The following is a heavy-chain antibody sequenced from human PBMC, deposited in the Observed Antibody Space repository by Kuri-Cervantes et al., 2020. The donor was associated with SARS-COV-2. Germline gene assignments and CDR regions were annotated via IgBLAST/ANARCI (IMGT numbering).Heavy chain of an antibody. D-gene: IGHD1-26*01. V-gene: IGHV3-48*01. CDR1: GFTFSSNS. Sequence: GGSLRLSCVASGFTFSSNSMNWGRQAPGKGMERVSYISGSGFSIYYSDSLKSRFTISRDNAKNSLYLQMNSLTAEDTAVYYCARGGRYYFDYWGQGSLVTVSS. J-gene: IGHJ4*02. CDR3: ARGGRYYFDY. CDR2: ISGSGFSI.